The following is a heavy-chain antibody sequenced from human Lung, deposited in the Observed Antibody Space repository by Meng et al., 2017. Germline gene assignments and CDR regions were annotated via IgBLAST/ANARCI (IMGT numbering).Heavy chain of an antibody. D-gene: IGHD4-11*01. V-gene: IGHV4-34*01. Sequence: QGRLQQWGAGRFKPSGTLSLPCVVSGGSFSDYYWSWIRQPPGKGLEWIGEINHSGSTNYNPSLESRATISVDTSQNNLSLKLSSVTAADSAVYYCARGPTTMAHDFDYWGQGTLVTVSS. CDR2: INHSGST. CDR3: ARGPTTMAHDFDY. J-gene: IGHJ4*02. CDR1: GGSFSDYY.